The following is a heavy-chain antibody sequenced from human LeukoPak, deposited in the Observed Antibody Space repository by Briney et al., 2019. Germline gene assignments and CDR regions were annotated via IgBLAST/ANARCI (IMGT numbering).Heavy chain of an antibody. V-gene: IGHV1-69*13. D-gene: IGHD2-2*02. J-gene: IGHJ3*02. CDR3: ASPEDIVVVPAAIKGDFAFDI. Sequence: SVKVSCKASGGTFSSYAISWVRQAPGQGLEWMGGIIPIFGTANYAQKFQGRVTITADESTSTAYMELSSLRSEDTAVYYCASPEDIVVVPAAIKGDFAFDIWGQGTMVTVSS. CDR1: GGTFSSYA. CDR2: IIPIFGTA.